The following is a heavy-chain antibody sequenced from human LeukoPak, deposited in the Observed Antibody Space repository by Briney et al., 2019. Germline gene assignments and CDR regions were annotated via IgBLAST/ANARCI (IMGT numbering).Heavy chain of an antibody. J-gene: IGHJ4*02. CDR1: GFTFDDYG. CDR2: INWNGGST. D-gene: IGHD2/OR15-2a*01. V-gene: IGHV3-20*01. Sequence: GGSLRLSCAASGFTFDDYGMSWVRQAPGKGLEWVSAINWNGGSTAYADSVKGRFTISRDNAKNSLYLQMNSLRAEDTALYHCAREEPGQPLGSPLLLHWGQGTLVTVSS. CDR3: AREEPGQPLGSPLLLH.